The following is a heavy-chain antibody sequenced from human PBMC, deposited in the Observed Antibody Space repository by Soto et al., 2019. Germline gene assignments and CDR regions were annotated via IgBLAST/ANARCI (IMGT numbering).Heavy chain of an antibody. CDR1: GFTFSSYA. V-gene: IGHV3-64D*06. Sequence: GGSLRLSCSASGFTFSSYAMHWVRQAPGKGLEYVSAISSNGGSTYYADSVKGRFTISRDNSKNTLYLQMSRLRSDDTAVYYCARGGVYATTNSYYYYGMDVWGQGTTVTVSS. J-gene: IGHJ6*02. D-gene: IGHD2-8*01. CDR2: ISSNGGST. CDR3: ARGGVYATTNSYYYYGMDV.